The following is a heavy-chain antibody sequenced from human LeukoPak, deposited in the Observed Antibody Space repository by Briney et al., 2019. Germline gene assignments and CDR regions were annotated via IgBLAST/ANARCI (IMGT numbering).Heavy chain of an antibody. D-gene: IGHD5-18*01. J-gene: IGHJ6*02. Sequence: PGGSLRLSCAASGFTFDDYAMHWVRQAPGKGLEWVSGISWNSGSIGYADSVKGRFTISRDNAKNSLYLQMNSLRAEDTALYYCAKDIRGYNYGHSYYYYYGMDVWGQGTTVTVSS. V-gene: IGHV3-9*01. CDR3: AKDIRGYNYGHSYYYYYGMDV. CDR2: ISWNSGSI. CDR1: GFTFDDYA.